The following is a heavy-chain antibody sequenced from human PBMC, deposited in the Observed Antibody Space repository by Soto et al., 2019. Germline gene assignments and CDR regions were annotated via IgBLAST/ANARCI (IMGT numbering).Heavy chain of an antibody. J-gene: IGHJ6*03. Sequence: GGSLRLSCAASGFTFDDYAMHWVRQAPGKGLEWVSGISWNSGSIGYADSVKGRFTISRDNAKNSLYLQMNSLRAEDTALYYCAKDGFPIFGVPYYYYMDVWGKGTTVTVSS. D-gene: IGHD3-3*01. V-gene: IGHV3-9*01. CDR2: ISWNSGSI. CDR3: AKDGFPIFGVPYYYYMDV. CDR1: GFTFDDYA.